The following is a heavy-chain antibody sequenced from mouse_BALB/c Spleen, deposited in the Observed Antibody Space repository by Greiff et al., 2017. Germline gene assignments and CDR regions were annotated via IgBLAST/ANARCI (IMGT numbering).Heavy chain of an antibody. CDR1: GFSLTSYG. D-gene: IGHD1-1*01. J-gene: IGHJ4*01. CDR2: IWAGGST. CDR3: ARADYYGSSYDYAMDY. Sequence: VQLQESGPGLVAPSQSLSITCTVSGFSLTSYGVHWVRQPPGKGLEWLGVIWAGGSTNYNSALMSRLSISKDNSKSQVFLKMNSLQTDDTAMYYCARADYYGSSYDYAMDYWGQGTSVTVSS. V-gene: IGHV2-9*02.